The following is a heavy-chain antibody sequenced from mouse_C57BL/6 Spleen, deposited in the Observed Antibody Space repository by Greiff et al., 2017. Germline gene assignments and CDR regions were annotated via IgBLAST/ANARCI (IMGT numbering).Heavy chain of an antibody. J-gene: IGHJ2*01. CDR1: GYTFTSYW. D-gene: IGHD3-2*02. CDR3: TREGGTAQAPEGFDY. Sequence: EVHLVESGTVLARPGASVKMSCKTSGYTFTSYWMHWVKQRPGQGLEWIGAIYPGNSDTSYNQKFKGKAKLTAVTSASTAYMELSSLTNEDSAVYYCTREGGTAQAPEGFDYWGQGTTLTVSS. CDR2: IYPGNSDT. V-gene: IGHV1-5*01.